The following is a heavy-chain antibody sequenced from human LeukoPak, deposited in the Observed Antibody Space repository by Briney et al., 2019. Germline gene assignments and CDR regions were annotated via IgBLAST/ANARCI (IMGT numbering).Heavy chain of an antibody. J-gene: IGHJ5*02. CDR1: GGSISSGSYY. V-gene: IGHV4-61*02. CDR2: IYTSGST. D-gene: IGHD3-22*01. Sequence: TLSLTCTVSGGSISSGSYYWSWIRQPAGKGLEWIGRIYTSGSTNYNPSLKSRVTISVDTSKNQFSLKLSSVTAADTAVYYCARGSSGFNWFDPWGQGTLVTVSS. CDR3: ARGSSGFNWFDP.